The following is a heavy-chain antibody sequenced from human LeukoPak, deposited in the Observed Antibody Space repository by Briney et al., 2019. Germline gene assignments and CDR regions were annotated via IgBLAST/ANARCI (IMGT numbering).Heavy chain of an antibody. CDR1: GFTFSSYA. J-gene: IGHJ6*03. V-gene: IGHV3-23*01. CDR3: AKLSSTSCYNYMDV. Sequence: GGSLRLSCAASGFTFSSYAMSWVRQAPGKGLEWVSAISGSGGSTYYADSVKGRYTISRDNSKNTLYLQMNSLRAEDTAVYYCAKLSSTSCYNYMDVWGKGTTVTVSS. D-gene: IGHD2-2*02. CDR2: ISGSGGST.